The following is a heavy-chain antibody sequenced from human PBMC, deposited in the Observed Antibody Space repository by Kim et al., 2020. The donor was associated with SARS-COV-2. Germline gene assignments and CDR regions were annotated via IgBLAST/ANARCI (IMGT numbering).Heavy chain of an antibody. D-gene: IGHD1-26*01. CDR3: AKAIEWELPRDYYYYGMDV. J-gene: IGHJ6*02. CDR2: ISYDGSNK. CDR1: GFTFSSYG. V-gene: IGHV3-30*18. Sequence: GGSLRLSCAASGFTFSSYGMHWVRQAPDKGLEWVAVISYDGSNKYYADSVKGRFTISRDNSKNTLYLQMNSLRAEDTAVYYCAKAIEWELPRDYYYYGMDVWGQGTTVTVSS.